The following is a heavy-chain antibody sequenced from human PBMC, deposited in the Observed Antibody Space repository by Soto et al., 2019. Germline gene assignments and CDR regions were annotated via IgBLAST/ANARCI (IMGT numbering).Heavy chain of an antibody. V-gene: IGHV3-73*01. Sequence: LRLSCAASGFTFSGSAMHWVRQASGKGLEWVGRIRSKANSYATAYAASVKGRFTISRDDSKNTAYLQMNSLKTEDTAVYYCTRRPVGATTDYWGQGTLVTVSS. J-gene: IGHJ4*02. CDR3: TRRPVGATTDY. CDR2: IRSKANSYAT. D-gene: IGHD1-26*01. CDR1: GFTFSGSA.